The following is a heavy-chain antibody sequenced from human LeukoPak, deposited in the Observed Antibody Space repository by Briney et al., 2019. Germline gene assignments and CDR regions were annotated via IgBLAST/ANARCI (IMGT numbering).Heavy chain of an antibody. V-gene: IGHV3-23*01. CDR1: GFTFSSYA. CDR3: AREPTPGIAAAGTGLDY. J-gene: IGHJ4*02. D-gene: IGHD6-13*01. CDR2: ISGSGGST. Sequence: PGGSLRLSCAASGFTFSSYAMSWVRQAPGKGLEWVSAISGSGGSTYYADSVKGRFTISRDNSKNTLYLQMNSLRAEDTAVYYCAREPTPGIAAAGTGLDYWGQGTLVTVSS.